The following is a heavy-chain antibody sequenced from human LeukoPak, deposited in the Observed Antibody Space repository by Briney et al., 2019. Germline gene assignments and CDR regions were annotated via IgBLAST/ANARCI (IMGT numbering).Heavy chain of an antibody. Sequence: GGSLRLSCAASGFTFKSYAMSWIRQAPGKGLEWVSGISGFGGNTFYPDSARGRFTISRDNSKNTLYPQMNCLRNEDSAVYYCARDQEGSGAYPHFHSWGQGTLVTVSS. D-gene: IGHD3-10*01. J-gene: IGHJ4*02. V-gene: IGHV3-23*01. CDR1: GFTFKSYA. CDR3: ARDQEGSGAYPHFHS. CDR2: ISGFGGNT.